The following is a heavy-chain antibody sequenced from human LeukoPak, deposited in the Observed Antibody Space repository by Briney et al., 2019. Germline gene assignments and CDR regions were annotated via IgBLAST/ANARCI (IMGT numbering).Heavy chain of an antibody. Sequence: GGSLRLSCAASGFTFESSPMTWFRQAPGKGLEWVGFIRGKVSGETTLYAASVKGRFTIARDDSKSIAYLQMNSLKSEDSAVYYCTRDYQNEYWGQGTLVTVSS. D-gene: IGHD3-16*02. CDR1: GFTFESSP. CDR2: IRGKVSGETT. V-gene: IGHV3-49*02. J-gene: IGHJ4*02. CDR3: TRDYQNEY.